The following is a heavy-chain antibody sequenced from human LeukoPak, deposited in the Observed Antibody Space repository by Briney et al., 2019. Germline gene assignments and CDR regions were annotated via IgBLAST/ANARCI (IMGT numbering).Heavy chain of an antibody. J-gene: IGHJ1*01. Sequence: GGSLRLSCAASGFTFSTYGMHWVRQAPGKGLEWVAVISYDGSNKYYADSVKGRFTISRDNSKNTLYLQMNSLRAEDTAVYYCAEEGSSIARPGNEYFQHWGQGTLVTVSS. D-gene: IGHD6-19*01. V-gene: IGHV3-30*18. CDR1: GFTFSTYG. CDR2: ISYDGSNK. CDR3: AEEGSSIARPGNEYFQH.